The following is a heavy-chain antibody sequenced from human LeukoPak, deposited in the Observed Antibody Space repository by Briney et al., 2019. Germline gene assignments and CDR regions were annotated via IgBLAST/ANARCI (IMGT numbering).Heavy chain of an antibody. V-gene: IGHV3-21*01. D-gene: IGHD2-15*01. CDR2: ISSSSSYI. J-gene: IGHJ6*02. Sequence: GGSLRLSCAASGFTFSSYSMNWVRQAPGKGLEWVSSISSSSSYIYYADSVKGRFTISRDNAKNSLYLQMNSLRAEDTAVYYCARLAEDIVVVVAATYGMDVWGQGTTVTVSS. CDR1: GFTFSSYS. CDR3: ARLAEDIVVVVAATYGMDV.